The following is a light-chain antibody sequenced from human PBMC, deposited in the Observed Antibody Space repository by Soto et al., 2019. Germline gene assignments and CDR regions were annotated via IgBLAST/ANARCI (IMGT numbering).Light chain of an antibody. J-gene: IGKJ1*01. CDR1: QSVSSW. Sequence: DIQMTQSPSTLSASVGDRVTITCRASQSVSSWLAWYQQKAGEASKLLIYEASNLETGVPSRFSGSGSGTDFTFTISSLQPEDIATYYCQQYDNLPWTFGQGTKVDIK. CDR3: QQYDNLPWT. V-gene: IGKV1-33*01. CDR2: EAS.